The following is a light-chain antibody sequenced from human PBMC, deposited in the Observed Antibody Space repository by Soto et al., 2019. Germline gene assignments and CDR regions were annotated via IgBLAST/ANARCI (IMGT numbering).Light chain of an antibody. CDR1: QSLLHSNGYNY. J-gene: IGKJ4*01. Sequence: DIVMTQSPLSLPVTPGEPASISCRSSQSLLHSNGYNYLGWFLQKPGQSPQLLTYLGSGRASGVPDRFSGSGSGTDFTLKISRVEAEDVGVYYCMQVPQTPLTFGGGTKVEIK. V-gene: IGKV2-28*01. CDR2: LGS. CDR3: MQVPQTPLT.